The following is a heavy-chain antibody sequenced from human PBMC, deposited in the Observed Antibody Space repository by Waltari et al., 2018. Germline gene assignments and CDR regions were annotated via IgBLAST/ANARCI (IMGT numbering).Heavy chain of an antibody. D-gene: IGHD2-21*02. CDR1: GGSFSGYN. J-gene: IGHJ5*02. Sequence: QVQLRQWGAGLLKPSETLSLTCGVYGGSFSGYNWNWIRQPPGKGLEWIGEINQSGGTNYNPSLASRVTVSVDTSKNQFSLRLNSVTAADTAVYFCARSFNTAFEWFDPWGQGTLVTVSS. V-gene: IGHV4-34*01. CDR3: ARSFNTAFEWFDP. CDR2: INQSGGT.